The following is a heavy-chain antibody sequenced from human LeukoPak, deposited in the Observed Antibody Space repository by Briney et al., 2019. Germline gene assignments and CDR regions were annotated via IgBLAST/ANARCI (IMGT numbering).Heavy chain of an antibody. D-gene: IGHD5-12*01. Sequence: PSETLSLTCTVSGGSISSYYWSWIRQPPGKGLEWIGYIYYSGSTNYNPSLKSRVTISVDTSKNQFSLKLSSVTAADTAVYYCASLPVHIVATALDYWGQGTLVIVSS. V-gene: IGHV4-59*12. CDR1: GGSISSYY. CDR3: ASLPVHIVATALDY. CDR2: IYYSGST. J-gene: IGHJ4*02.